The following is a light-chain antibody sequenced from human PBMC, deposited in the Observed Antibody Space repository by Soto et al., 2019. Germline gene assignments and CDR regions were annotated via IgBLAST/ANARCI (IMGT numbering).Light chain of an antibody. CDR2: DAH. CDR1: SSNIGSNT. V-gene: IGLV1-44*01. J-gene: IGLJ1*01. CDR3: AAWDDSLNIFV. Sequence: QSVLTQPPSVSGTPGQRVTISCAGSSSNIGSNTVTWYQQLPGTAPKLLIYDAHQRPSGIPDRFSGSKSGTSASLAISGLQSEEEADYYCAAWDDSLNIFVFATGTKVTVL.